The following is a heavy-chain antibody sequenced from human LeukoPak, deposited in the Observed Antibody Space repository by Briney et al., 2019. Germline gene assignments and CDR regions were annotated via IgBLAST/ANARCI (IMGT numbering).Heavy chain of an antibody. V-gene: IGHV3-21*01. CDR1: GFTFSTYS. CDR3: ARGNAPLPFDY. D-gene: IGHD2-2*01. Sequence: GGSLRLSWAGSGFTFSTYSIHWVRQAPVKGLEWVSSISSDGGYIYYADSEKGRFTISRDNAKNSVYLQMKSLRAEDTAVYYCARGNAPLPFDYWGQGTLVTVSS. CDR2: ISSDGGYI. J-gene: IGHJ4*02.